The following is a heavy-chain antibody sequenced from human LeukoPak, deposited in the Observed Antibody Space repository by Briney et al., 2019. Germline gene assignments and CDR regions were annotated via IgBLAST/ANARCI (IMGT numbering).Heavy chain of an antibody. CDR3: AKDRGSSWYYFDY. CDR1: GFTFSSYA. D-gene: IGHD6-13*01. CDR2: IRYDGSNK. Sequence: PGRSLRLACAASGFTFSSYAMHWVRQAPGKGLEWVAFIRYDGSNKYYADSVKGRFTISRDNSKNTLYLQMNSLRAEDTALYYCAKDRGSSWYYFDYWGQGTLVTVSS. V-gene: IGHV3-30*04. J-gene: IGHJ4*02.